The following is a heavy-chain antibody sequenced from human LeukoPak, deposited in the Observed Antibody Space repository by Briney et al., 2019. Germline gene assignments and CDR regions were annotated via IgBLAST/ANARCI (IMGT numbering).Heavy chain of an antibody. D-gene: IGHD3-10*01. V-gene: IGHV3-23*01. CDR1: RFTFNIYA. Sequence: GGSLRLSCAASRFTFNIYAMSWVRQAPGKGLEWVSAISGSGGSTYYADSVKGRFTISRDNSRNTMYLQMNSLRAEDTAVYYCAKEYDSGGYGANFDYWGQGTLVTVSS. CDR3: AKEYDSGGYGANFDY. J-gene: IGHJ4*02. CDR2: ISGSGGST.